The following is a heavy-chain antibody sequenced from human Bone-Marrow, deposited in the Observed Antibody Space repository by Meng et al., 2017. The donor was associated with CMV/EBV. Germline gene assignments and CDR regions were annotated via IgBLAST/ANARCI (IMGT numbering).Heavy chain of an antibody. CDR2: ISSSSSYI. Sequence: GESLKISCAASGFTFSSYSMNWVRQAPGKGLEWVSSISSSSSYIYYADSVKGRFTISRDNAKNSLYLQMNSLRAEDTAVYYCARALGYCSSTSCYEYYFDYWGQGTLV. CDR3: ARALGYCSSTSCYEYYFDY. V-gene: IGHV3-21*01. J-gene: IGHJ4*02. CDR1: GFTFSSYS. D-gene: IGHD2-2*01.